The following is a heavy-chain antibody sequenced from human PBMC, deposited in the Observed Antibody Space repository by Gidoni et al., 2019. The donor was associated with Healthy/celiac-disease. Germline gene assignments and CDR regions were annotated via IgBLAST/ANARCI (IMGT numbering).Heavy chain of an antibody. V-gene: IGHV4-34*01. Sequence: QVQLQQWGAGLLKPSETLSLTCAVYGGSFSGYYWSWIRQPPGKGLEWIGEINHSGSNNYNPSLKSRVTISVDTSKNQFSLKLSSVTAADTAVYYCARGLTPLYYYGSGRSWFDPWGQGTLVTVSS. D-gene: IGHD3-10*01. J-gene: IGHJ5*02. CDR1: GGSFSGYY. CDR2: INHSGSN. CDR3: ARGLTPLYYYGSGRSWFDP.